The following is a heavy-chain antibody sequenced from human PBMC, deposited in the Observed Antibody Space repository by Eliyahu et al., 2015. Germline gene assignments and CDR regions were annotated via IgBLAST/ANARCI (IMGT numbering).Heavy chain of an antibody. CDR3: ARADVWGNYLYEGAFNI. Sequence: QVQLXESGPGLVXPSQTLSLXCSVSXDSISXGXYYWSWXRQPPGKGLEWVGYISHSGNTHYNPSLKSRAAILLDXSKNQFSLKLSSVTVADTAVYYCARADVWGNYLYEGAFNIWGQGTMVTVSS. V-gene: IGHV4-30-4*01. CDR1: XDSISXGXYY. J-gene: IGHJ3*02. CDR2: ISHSGNT. D-gene: IGHD3-16*02.